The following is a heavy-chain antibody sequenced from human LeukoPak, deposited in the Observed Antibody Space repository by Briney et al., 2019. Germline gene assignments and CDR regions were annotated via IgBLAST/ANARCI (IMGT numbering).Heavy chain of an antibody. CDR1: GGSISSYY. V-gene: IGHV4-59*01. J-gene: IGHJ4*02. D-gene: IGHD2-2*03. Sequence: SETLSLTCTVSGGSISSYYWSWIRQPPGKGLEWIGYIYYSGNTNXXPSLKSRVTISVDTSKNQFSLKLSSVTAADTAVYYCARLDGDYWGQGTLVTVSS. CDR3: ARLDGDY. CDR2: IYYSGNT.